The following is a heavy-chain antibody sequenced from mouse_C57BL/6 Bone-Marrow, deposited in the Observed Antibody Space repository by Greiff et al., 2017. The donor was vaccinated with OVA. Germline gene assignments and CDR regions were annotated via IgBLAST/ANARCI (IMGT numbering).Heavy chain of an antibody. J-gene: IGHJ3*01. CDR1: GYTFTSYG. V-gene: IGHV1-81*01. CDR3: AREGYYYGSRAWFAY. Sequence: QVQLQQSGAELARPGASVKLSCKASGYTFTSYGISWVKQRTGQGLEWIGEIYPRSGNTYYNEKFKGKATLTADKSSSTAYMELRSLTSEDSAVDFCAREGYYYGSRAWFAYWGQGTLVTVSA. D-gene: IGHD1-1*01. CDR2: IYPRSGNT.